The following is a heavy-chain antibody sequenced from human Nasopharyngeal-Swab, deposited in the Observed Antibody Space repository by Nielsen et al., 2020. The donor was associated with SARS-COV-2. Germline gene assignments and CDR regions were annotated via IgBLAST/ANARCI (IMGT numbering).Heavy chain of an antibody. D-gene: IGHD2-15*01. CDR1: RFTFSRWP. J-gene: IGHJ4*02. V-gene: IGHV3-30*18. CDR2: ISSDGSDK. Sequence: GGSLRLSCVASRFTFSRWPMHWVRQAPGKGLEWVTVISSDGSDKQYVDSVKGRFTISRDNSKNTLNLQMSSLRAEDTAVYYCVKDRGAHSVVVVAASWGQGTLVTVSS. CDR3: VKDRGAHSVVVVAAS.